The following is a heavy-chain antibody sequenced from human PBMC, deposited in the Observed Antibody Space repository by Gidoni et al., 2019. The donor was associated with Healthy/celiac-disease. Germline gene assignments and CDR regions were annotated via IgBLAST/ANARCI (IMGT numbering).Heavy chain of an antibody. Sequence: EVQLVESGGGLVQPGRSLRLSCAASGFTFDDYAMHWVRQAPGKGLAWVSGIRWNSGSIGYADSVKGRFTISRDNAKNSLYLQMNSLRAEDTALYDGAKDAGGSPEIGDYWGQGTLVTVSS. J-gene: IGHJ4*02. D-gene: IGHD5-12*01. CDR2: IRWNSGSI. CDR3: AKDAGGSPEIGDY. CDR1: GFTFDDYA. V-gene: IGHV3-9*01.